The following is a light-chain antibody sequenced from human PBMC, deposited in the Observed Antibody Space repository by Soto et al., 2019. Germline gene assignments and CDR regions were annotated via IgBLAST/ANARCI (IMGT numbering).Light chain of an antibody. Sequence: EIVMTQSPATLSVSPGETATLSCRASQSVSSNLAWYRQKPGQAPRLLIYDASTRATGIPARFSGSGSGTEFTLTISSLQSEDFAVYYCQQYNNWPMYTFGQGTKLEIK. V-gene: IGKV3-15*01. CDR1: QSVSSN. J-gene: IGKJ2*01. CDR2: DAS. CDR3: QQYNNWPMYT.